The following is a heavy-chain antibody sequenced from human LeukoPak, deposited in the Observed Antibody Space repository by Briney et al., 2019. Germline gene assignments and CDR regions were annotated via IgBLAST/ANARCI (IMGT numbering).Heavy chain of an antibody. CDR3: ARAQGSRNWFDP. Sequence: ASVKVSCKASGYTFTSYDINWVRQATGQGLEWMGWMNSNSGNTGYAQRFQGRVTMTRNNSISTAYMELSSPRSEDTAVYYCARAQGSRNWFDPWGQGTLVTVSS. V-gene: IGHV1-8*01. CDR1: GYTFTSYD. CDR2: MNSNSGNT. J-gene: IGHJ5*02.